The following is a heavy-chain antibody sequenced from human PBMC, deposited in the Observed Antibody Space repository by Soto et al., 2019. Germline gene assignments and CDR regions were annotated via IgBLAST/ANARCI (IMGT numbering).Heavy chain of an antibody. CDR3: AMSTSGWLLDY. CDR1: DFTFSNAW. Sequence: PGGSLRLSCAASDFTFSNAWINWVRQAPGKGLEWVGRIKSKTHGGTTDFAAPVKGRFAISRDDSKNMVYLQMNSLKTEDTAVYYCAMSTSGWLLDYWAREPWSPSPQ. J-gene: IGHJ4*02. CDR2: IKSKTHGGTT. D-gene: IGHD6-19*01. V-gene: IGHV3-15*07.